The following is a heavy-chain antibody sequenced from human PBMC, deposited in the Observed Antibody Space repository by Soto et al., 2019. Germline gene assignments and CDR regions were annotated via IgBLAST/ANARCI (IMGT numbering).Heavy chain of an antibody. CDR2: IIRIFHTP. CDR3: VHRRDGYNSAFFDY. J-gene: IGHJ4*02. CDR1: GGTFSSYA. Sequence: ASVKVSCKASGGTFSSYAFSWVRQAPGQGLEWMGGIIRIFHTPTYAQKFQGRVTITADESTSTAYMELISLTSDDTAVYYCVHRRDGYNSAFFDYWGQGTLVTVSS. D-gene: IGHD5-12*01. V-gene: IGHV1-69*13.